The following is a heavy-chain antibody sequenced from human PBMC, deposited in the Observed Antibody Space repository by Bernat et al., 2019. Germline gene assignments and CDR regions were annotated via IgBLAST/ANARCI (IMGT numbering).Heavy chain of an antibody. CDR2: ISFSSSYT. D-gene: IGHD3-9*01. Sequence: QVQLVESGGGVVKPGGSLILSCASSGFTFSDYYMSWIRQARGKGLAWVSYISFSSSYTDYADSVKGRFTISRDNAKNTLYLQMNSLRAEDTAMYFCAGAETGAAYDIWGQGSMVTVS. J-gene: IGHJ3*02. CDR1: GFTFSDYY. V-gene: IGHV3-11*05. CDR3: AGAETGAAYDI.